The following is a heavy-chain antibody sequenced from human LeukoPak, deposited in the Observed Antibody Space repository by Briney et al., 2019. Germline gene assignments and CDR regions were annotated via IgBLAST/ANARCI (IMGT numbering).Heavy chain of an antibody. CDR2: ITPFNGNT. D-gene: IGHD3-22*01. CDR1: GYTFTSYG. Sequence: GASVKVSCKVSGYTFTSYGINWVRQAPGQGLEWMGWITPFNGNTDYAQKFQGRVTITTDTSTNTAYMELRSLRSDDTAVYYCARDSYDSSGSYFFLKLLDYWGQGTLVAVSS. CDR3: ARDSYDSSGSYFFLKLLDY. J-gene: IGHJ4*02. V-gene: IGHV1-18*01.